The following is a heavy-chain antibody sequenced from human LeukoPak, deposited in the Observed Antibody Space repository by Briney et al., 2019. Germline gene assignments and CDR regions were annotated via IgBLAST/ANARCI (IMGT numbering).Heavy chain of an antibody. J-gene: IGHJ4*02. D-gene: IGHD3-22*01. CDR1: GFTFSSYA. Sequence: GGSLRLSCAASGFTFSSYAMSWVRQAPGKGLEWVSAISGSGGSTYYADSVKGRFTISRDNSKNTLYLQMNSLRAEDTAVYYCARDRYYDSSGYYVNDYWGQGTLVTVSS. V-gene: IGHV3-23*01. CDR3: ARDRYYDSSGYYVNDY. CDR2: ISGSGGST.